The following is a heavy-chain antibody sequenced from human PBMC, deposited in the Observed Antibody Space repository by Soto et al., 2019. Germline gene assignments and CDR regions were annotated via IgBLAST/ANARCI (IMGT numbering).Heavy chain of an antibody. J-gene: IGHJ4*02. CDR1: GYTFQNYH. Sequence: ASVKVSCKASGYTFQNYHMHWVRQAPGQGLEWMGIIHPSGDTKTYAQKFQGRLAMTRDTPTTTAYMELSSLTSEDTAVYFCARDLWGSWTVDYWGQGTLVTVS. CDR3: ARDLWGSWTVDY. CDR2: IHPSGDTK. D-gene: IGHD3-16*01. V-gene: IGHV1-46*02.